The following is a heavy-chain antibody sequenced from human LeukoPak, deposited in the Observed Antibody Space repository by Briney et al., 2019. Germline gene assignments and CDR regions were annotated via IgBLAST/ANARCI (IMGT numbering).Heavy chain of an antibody. CDR2: IYYSGYT. CDR3: ARTTMVRGTYYMDV. D-gene: IGHD3-10*01. Sequence: SETLSLTCTVSGDSISSRSYYWGWIRQPPGKGLDWIGCIYYSGYTNYKSSLKSRVTISVDTSKNQFSLKLSSVTAADTAVYYCARTTMVRGTYYMDVWGKGTTVTVSS. J-gene: IGHJ6*03. CDR1: GDSISSRSYY. V-gene: IGHV4-61*05.